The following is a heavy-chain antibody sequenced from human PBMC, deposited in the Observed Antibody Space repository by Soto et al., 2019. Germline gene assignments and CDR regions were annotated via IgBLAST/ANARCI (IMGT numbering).Heavy chain of an antibody. CDR3: ARDQGSHPGD. CDR1: GLSISSDNW. Sequence: QVQLQESCPGLVRPSGTVSLTCAVSGLSISSDNWWSWVRQPPGKGLEWIGEIHHSGSTNYNPSLKSRVTMSVVTSKALFALTLNYVTAADTAFYYCARDQGSHPGDWGQGTLVSVSS. CDR2: IHHSGST. V-gene: IGHV4-4*02. D-gene: IGHD6-13*01. J-gene: IGHJ4*02.